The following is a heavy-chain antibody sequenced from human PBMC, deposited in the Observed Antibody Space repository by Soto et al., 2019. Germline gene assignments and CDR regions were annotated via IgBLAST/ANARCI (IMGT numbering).Heavy chain of an antibody. CDR1: GFTFSSYA. D-gene: IGHD3-22*01. Sequence: GGSLRLSCAASGFTFSSYAMSWVRQAPGKGLEWVSAISGSGGSTYYADSVKGRFTISRDNSKNTLYLQMNSLRAEDTAVYYCAKNWDYYDSSGYYQPDYWGQGTLVTVSS. CDR3: AKNWDYYDSSGYYQPDY. V-gene: IGHV3-23*01. CDR2: ISGSGGST. J-gene: IGHJ4*02.